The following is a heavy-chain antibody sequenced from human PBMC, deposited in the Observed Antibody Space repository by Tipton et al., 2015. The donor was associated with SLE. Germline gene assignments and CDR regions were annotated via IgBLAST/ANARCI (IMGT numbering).Heavy chain of an antibody. V-gene: IGHV4-38-2*02. D-gene: IGHD6-13*01. Sequence: TLSLTCIVSGSSIDGGYHWGWIRQPPGKGLEWIANIHHSGRTHYNPSLKSRVTISMDTSRNQFSLKLSSVTAADTAFYYCARRWDTSTWDYWGQGTLVSVSS. J-gene: IGHJ4*02. CDR3: ARRWDTSTWDY. CDR2: IHHSGRT. CDR1: GSSIDGGYH.